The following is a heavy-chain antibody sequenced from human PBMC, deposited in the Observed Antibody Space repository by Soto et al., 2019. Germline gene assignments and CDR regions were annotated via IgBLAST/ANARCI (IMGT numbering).Heavy chain of an antibody. CDR2: INTGNGNT. V-gene: IGHV1-3*04. J-gene: IGHJ4*02. Sequence: ASVKVSCKTSGYTFTRFAIYWVRQGPGQRLEWMGWINTGNGNTKYSQKFQDRITITRDTSASTADMELSGLRSEDTAVYFCARGVSSSSGFDYWGQGTLVTVSS. CDR3: ARGVSSSSGFDY. D-gene: IGHD6-6*01. CDR1: GYTFTRFA.